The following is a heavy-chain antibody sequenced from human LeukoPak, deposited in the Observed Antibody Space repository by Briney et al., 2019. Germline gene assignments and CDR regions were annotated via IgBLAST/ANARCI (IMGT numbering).Heavy chain of an antibody. CDR1: GYTFTSYY. CDR2: INPIGGST. Sequence: ASVKVSCKASGYTFTSYYMHWVRHAPGQGLELMGIINPIGGSTIYAQKFQGRVTMTRDTSTSTVYMELSSLRSEDTAVYYCTRALRMATIPGVNMNYFDYWGQGTLVTVSS. V-gene: IGHV1-46*01. J-gene: IGHJ4*02. D-gene: IGHD5-24*01. CDR3: TRALRMATIPGVNMNYFDY.